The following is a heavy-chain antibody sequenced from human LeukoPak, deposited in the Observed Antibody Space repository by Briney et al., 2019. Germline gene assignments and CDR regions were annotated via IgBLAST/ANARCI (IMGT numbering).Heavy chain of an antibody. V-gene: IGHV3-30*03. J-gene: IGHJ4*02. CDR2: ISYDGSNK. D-gene: IGHD5-24*01. Sequence: PGGSLRLSCAASGFTFSSYGMHWVRQAPGKGLEWVAVISYDGSNKYYADSVKGRFTISRDNSKNTLYLQMNSLRAEDTAVYYCARDVEYYFDYWGQGTLVTVSS. CDR1: GFTFSSYG. CDR3: ARDVEYYFDY.